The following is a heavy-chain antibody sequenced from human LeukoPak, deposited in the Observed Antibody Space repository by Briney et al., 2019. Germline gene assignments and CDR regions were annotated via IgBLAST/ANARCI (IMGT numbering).Heavy chain of an antibody. V-gene: IGHV3-23*01. D-gene: IGHD2/OR15-2a*01. CDR2: INGRGDNT. CDR1: GVITSSDA. J-gene: IGHJ5*02. Sequence: GGSLRLSCAAAGVITSSDAMSWVRPAPGKGLEWVSAINGRGDNTYYTDFVKGRFTISRDNSKSTVYLQMNRLRTEDTAVYYCAKDHISPGFNWFDPWGQGTLVTVSS. CDR3: AKDHISPGFNWFDP.